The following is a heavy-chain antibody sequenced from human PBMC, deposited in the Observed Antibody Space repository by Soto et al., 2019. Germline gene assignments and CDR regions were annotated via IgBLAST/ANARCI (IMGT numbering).Heavy chain of an antibody. CDR2: IIPISGRT. J-gene: IGHJ6*02. CDR1: GYTFTSYY. Sequence: SVKVSCKASGYTFTSYYMHWVRQAPGQGLEWMGWIIPISGRTNYAQKFQGRVTITADESTSTAYMELSSLRSEDTAVYYCARDYGYYYDSSGYRIPYYYYYGMDVWGQGTTVTVSS. V-gene: IGHV1-69*13. D-gene: IGHD3-22*01. CDR3: ARDYGYYYDSSGYRIPYYYYYGMDV.